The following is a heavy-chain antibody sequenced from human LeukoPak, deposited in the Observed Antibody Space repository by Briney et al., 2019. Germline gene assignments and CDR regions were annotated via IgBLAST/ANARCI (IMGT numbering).Heavy chain of an antibody. Sequence: ASVKVSCKASGYTFTGYYIHWVRHAPAQGLEWMGWINPNSGGTNYAQKFQGRVTMTRDTSISTAYMELSRLRSDDTAVYYCARDPSLTGYFFALVYFDYWGQGTLVTVTS. J-gene: IGHJ4*02. V-gene: IGHV1-2*02. CDR2: INPNSGGT. D-gene: IGHD3-9*01. CDR1: GYTFTGYY. CDR3: ARDPSLTGYFFALVYFDY.